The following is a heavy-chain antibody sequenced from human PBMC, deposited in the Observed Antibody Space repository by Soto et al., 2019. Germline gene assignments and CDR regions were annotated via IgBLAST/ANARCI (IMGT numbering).Heavy chain of an antibody. CDR3: AAQATGYFVPFDF. D-gene: IGHD3-22*01. CDR2: ISASGDTT. V-gene: IGHV3-23*01. CDR1: GFSFSTCA. Sequence: EVQLLESGGGLVQPGGSLRLSCAASGFSFSTCAVSCVRQAPGKGLEWVSSISASGDTTHYAESVRGRFTISRDNSRNTLHLQMSSLTAEDTAIYSCAAQATGYFVPFDFWGRGTLVTVSS. J-gene: IGHJ4*02.